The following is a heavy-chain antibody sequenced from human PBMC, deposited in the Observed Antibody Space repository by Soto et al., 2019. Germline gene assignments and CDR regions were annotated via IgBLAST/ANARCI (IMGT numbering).Heavy chain of an antibody. CDR2: ISAYNGNT. V-gene: IGHV1-18*01. CDR3: ARDREWFGELLSPYYGMDV. CDR1: GYTFTSYG. Sequence: QVQLVQSGAEVKKPGASVKVSCKASGYTFTSYGISWVRQAPGQGLEWMGWISAYNGNTNYAQKLQGRVTMTTDTSTSTAYRELRSLRSDDTAVYYCARDREWFGELLSPYYGMDVWGQGTTVTVSS. D-gene: IGHD3-10*01. J-gene: IGHJ6*02.